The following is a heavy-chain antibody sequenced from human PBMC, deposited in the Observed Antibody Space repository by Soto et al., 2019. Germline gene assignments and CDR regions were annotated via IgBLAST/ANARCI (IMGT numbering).Heavy chain of an antibody. CDR3: TRDASRDSSARGWFDP. D-gene: IGHD6-13*01. Sequence: PAGSLRLSCAASGFTFRSFTMNWVRQAPGKGLEWVSTISSNSAYIYYTDALRGRFTISRDNAKNSLHLQMNSLRAEDTAVYYCTRDASRDSSARGWFDPWGPGTLVTVSS. J-gene: IGHJ5*02. CDR2: ISSNSAYI. CDR1: GFTFRSFT. V-gene: IGHV3-21*01.